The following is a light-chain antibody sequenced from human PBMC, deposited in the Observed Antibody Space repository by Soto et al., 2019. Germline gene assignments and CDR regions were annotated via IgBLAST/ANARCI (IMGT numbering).Light chain of an antibody. CDR2: DAS. Sequence: DILMTQSPSSLSASVGDRVTITCQASQNINNYLNWYQQKPGRAPKLLIYDASNLEAGVPSRFRGSGSGTDFTFTISRLRPEDIATYYCQQYENLPTFGQGTRLEI. J-gene: IGKJ5*01. V-gene: IGKV1-33*01. CDR3: QQYENLPT. CDR1: QNINNY.